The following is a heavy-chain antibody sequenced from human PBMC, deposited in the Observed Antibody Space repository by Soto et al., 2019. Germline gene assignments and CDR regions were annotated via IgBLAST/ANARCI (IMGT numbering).Heavy chain of an antibody. CDR3: AAVDSSSPGGLGWFDP. Sequence: SVKVSCKASGFTFTSSAVQWVRQARGQRLEWIGWIVVGSGNTNYAQKFQERVTITRDMSTSTAYMELSSLRSEDTAVYYCAAVDSSSPGGLGWFDPWGQGTLVTVSS. D-gene: IGHD6-6*01. CDR2: IVVGSGNT. J-gene: IGHJ5*02. CDR1: GFTFTSSA. V-gene: IGHV1-58*01.